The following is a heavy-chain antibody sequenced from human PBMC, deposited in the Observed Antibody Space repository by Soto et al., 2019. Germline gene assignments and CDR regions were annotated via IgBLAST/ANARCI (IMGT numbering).Heavy chain of an antibody. D-gene: IGHD2-2*02. CDR1: RFAFSGYD. CDR2: ISSSSSTI. J-gene: IGHJ6*02. CDR3: ARXGGYCSSTNRYTYGMDV. Sequence: EGSLRLSCAASRFAFSGYDMNWVRQAPGKGLEWVSYISSSSSTIYYADSVKGRFTISRDNAKNSLYLQMNGLRDEDTAVYYCARXGGYCSSTNRYTYGMDVWGQGTTVTVSS. V-gene: IGHV3-48*02.